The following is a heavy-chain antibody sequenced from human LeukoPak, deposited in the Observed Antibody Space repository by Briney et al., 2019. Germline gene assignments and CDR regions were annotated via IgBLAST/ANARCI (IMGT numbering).Heavy chain of an antibody. Sequence: SETLSLTCTVSGGSISSGSYYWSWIRQPAGKGLEWIGRIYTSGSTNYNPSLKSRVTISVDTSKNQFSLKLSSVTAADTAVYYCARDLKPAQYSYGNNWFDPWGQGTLVTVSS. CDR2: IYTSGST. D-gene: IGHD5-18*01. CDR3: ARDLKPAQYSYGNNWFDP. V-gene: IGHV4-61*02. J-gene: IGHJ5*02. CDR1: GGSISSGSYY.